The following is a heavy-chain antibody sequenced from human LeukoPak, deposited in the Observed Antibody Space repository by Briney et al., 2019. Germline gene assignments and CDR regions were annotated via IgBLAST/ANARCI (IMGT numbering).Heavy chain of an antibody. CDR2: IYQSKYT. J-gene: IGHJ4*02. Sequence: PSETLSLTCGVRAVSFSGNYWSWIRQSPGKGLEWIGEIYQSKYTTYNPSLKSRVTISADTSVNQLSLRVTSVTAADTAIYYCARIRCSPSADSCYNYWGWGTLVTVSS. CDR1: AVSFSGNY. D-gene: IGHD2-21*01. CDR3: ARIRCSPSADSCYNY. V-gene: IGHV4-34*01.